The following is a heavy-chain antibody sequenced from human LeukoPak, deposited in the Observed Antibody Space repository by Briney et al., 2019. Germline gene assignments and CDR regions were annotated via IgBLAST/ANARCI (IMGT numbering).Heavy chain of an antibody. CDR1: GFTFTSYS. V-gene: IGHV3-48*01. D-gene: IGHD4-17*01. J-gene: IGHJ6*03. Sequence: GGSLRLSCAASGFTFTSYSMNWVRQAPGKGLEWVSYISSSSSTIYYADSVKGRFTISRDNAKNSLYLQMNSLRAEDTAVYYCARSDYVGFYYYMDVWGKGTTVTVSS. CDR3: ARSDYVGFYYYMDV. CDR2: ISSSSSTI.